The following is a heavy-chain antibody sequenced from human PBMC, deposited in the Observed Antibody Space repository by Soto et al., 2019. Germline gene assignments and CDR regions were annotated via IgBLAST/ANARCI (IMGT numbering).Heavy chain of an antibody. J-gene: IGHJ4*02. CDR3: TKGWGDY. CDR2: ISGAGGST. D-gene: IGHD3-16*01. CDR1: GFTFSTYL. V-gene: IGHV3-23*01. Sequence: EAQVLESGGGLVQPGGSLRPSCLASGFTFSTYLMGWVRQAPGKGLEWVSGISGAGGSTSYADSVKGRFTISRDNSKNTLYLQMNSLRAEDTAVYYCTKGWGDYWGQGTLVTVSS.